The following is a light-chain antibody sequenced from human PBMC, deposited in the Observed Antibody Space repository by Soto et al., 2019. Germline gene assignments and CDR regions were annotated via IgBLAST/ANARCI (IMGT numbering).Light chain of an antibody. CDR3: PQHGSSQWM. CDR1: QSVSSNY. V-gene: IGKV3-20*01. Sequence: EVVLTHSPGTLSLSPGERATLSCRASQSVSSNYVAWYQQIPGQTPRLLIYGASSRATGIPDRFSGSGSGTELTLRISRLEPEDFAVYYCPQHGSSQWMVGHGAQVDI. J-gene: IGKJ1*01. CDR2: GAS.